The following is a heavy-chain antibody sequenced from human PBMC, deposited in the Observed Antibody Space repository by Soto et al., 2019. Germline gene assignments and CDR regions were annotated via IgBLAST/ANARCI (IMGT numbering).Heavy chain of an antibody. CDR2: ISGSGDST. CDR3: ARRGRGRYSDY. V-gene: IGHV3-23*01. CDR1: GFTFSSYA. Sequence: EVQLLESGGGLVQPGGSLRLSCAASGFTFSSYAMRWVRQAPGKGLEWVSAISGSGDSTYYADSVKGRFTTSGDNSKNTMYLQLNRLGGEDTAVYYCARRGRGRYSDYWGQGALVTVSS. D-gene: IGHD2-15*01. J-gene: IGHJ4*02.